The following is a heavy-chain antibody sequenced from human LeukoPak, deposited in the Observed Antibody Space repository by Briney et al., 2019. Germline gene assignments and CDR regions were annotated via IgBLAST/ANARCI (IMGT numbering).Heavy chain of an antibody. J-gene: IGHJ4*02. V-gene: IGHV3-23*01. CDR3: TRRAGGNLYDLDN. Sequence: GGSLRLSCVASGFTLSNYVMSWVRQAPGKGLEWVSGVRGGGFDTYYTDSVKGRFTISRANSKNMVYLQLNSLRAEDTAVYYCTRRAGGNLYDLDNWGQGTLVTVSS. CDR2: VRGGGFDT. D-gene: IGHD2-8*02. CDR1: GFTLSNYV.